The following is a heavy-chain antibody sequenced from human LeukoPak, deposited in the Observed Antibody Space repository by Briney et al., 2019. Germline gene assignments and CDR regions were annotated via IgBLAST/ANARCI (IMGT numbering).Heavy chain of an antibody. D-gene: IGHD5-12*01. CDR2: IIGSSGST. V-gene: IGHV3-23*01. CDR1: GFTFGDYA. Sequence: GGSLRLSCTASGFTFGDYAMSWVRQAPGKGLEWVSLIIGSSGSTFYADSVKGRFTISRDKSKNTLYLQMNSLRAEDTAVYYCAKGAYDYIEIAYFDYWGQGSLVTVSS. CDR3: AKGAYDYIEIAYFDY. J-gene: IGHJ4*02.